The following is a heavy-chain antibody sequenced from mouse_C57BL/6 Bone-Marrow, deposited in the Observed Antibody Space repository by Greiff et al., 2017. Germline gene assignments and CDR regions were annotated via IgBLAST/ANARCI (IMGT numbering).Heavy chain of an antibody. J-gene: IGHJ2*01. V-gene: IGHV14-4*01. D-gene: IGHD2-5*01. CDR2: IDPENGDT. Sequence: VQLQQSGAELVRPGASVKLSCTASGFNIKDDYMHWVKQRPEHGLEWIGWIDPENGDTEYASKFQGKATITADTSSNTAYLQLSSLTSEDTAVYYCTFYSNWGYWGQGTTLTVSS. CDR3: TFYSNWGY. CDR1: GFNIKDDY.